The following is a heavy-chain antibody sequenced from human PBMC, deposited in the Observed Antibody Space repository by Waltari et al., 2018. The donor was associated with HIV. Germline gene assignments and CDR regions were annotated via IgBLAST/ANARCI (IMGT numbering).Heavy chain of an antibody. J-gene: IGHJ4*02. CDR1: GGSISSSSYY. CDR3: ARHVYDSSGYNDY. V-gene: IGHV4-39*01. Sequence: QLQLQESGPGLVKPSETLSLTCTVSGGSISSSSYYWGWIRQPPGKGLEWIGSIYYSGSTYYNPSLKSRVTISVDTSKNQFSLKLSSVTAADTAVHYCARHVYDSSGYNDYWGQGTLVTVSS. CDR2: IYYSGST. D-gene: IGHD3-22*01.